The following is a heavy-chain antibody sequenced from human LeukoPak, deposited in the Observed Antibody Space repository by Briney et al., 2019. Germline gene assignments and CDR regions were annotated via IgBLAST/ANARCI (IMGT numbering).Heavy chain of an antibody. CDR1: GGSISSSSYY. J-gene: IGHJ4*02. CDR3: ARSGYSSSWYETAFDY. Sequence: SETLSLTCTVSGGSISSSSYYWGWIRQPPGKGLEWIGSIYYSGSTYYNPSLNSRVTISVDTSKNQFSLKLSSVTAADTAVYYCARSGYSSSWYETAFDYWGQGTLVTVSS. V-gene: IGHV4-39*01. CDR2: IYYSGST. D-gene: IGHD6-13*01.